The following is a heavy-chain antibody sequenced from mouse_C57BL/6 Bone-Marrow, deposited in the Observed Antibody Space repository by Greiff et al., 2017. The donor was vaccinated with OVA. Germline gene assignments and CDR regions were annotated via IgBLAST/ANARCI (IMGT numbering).Heavy chain of an antibody. CDR2: IYPRRGNT. V-gene: IGHV1-81*01. D-gene: IGHD4-1*01. J-gene: IGHJ1*03. CDR1: GYTFTSYG. CDR3: ARAWDLHWYFDV. Sequence: QVHVKQSGAELARPGASVKLSCKASGYTFTSYGISWVKQRTGQGLEWIGEIYPRRGNTYYNEKFKGKATLTADKSSSTAYMELRSLTSEDSAVDFCARAWDLHWYFDVWGTGTTVTVSS.